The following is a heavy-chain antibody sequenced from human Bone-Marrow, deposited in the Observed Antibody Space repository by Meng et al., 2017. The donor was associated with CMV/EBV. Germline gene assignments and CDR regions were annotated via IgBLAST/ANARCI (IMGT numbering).Heavy chain of an antibody. CDR2: IRSDGSNK. CDR1: GFTFSSYG. J-gene: IGHJ4*02. Sequence: GGSLRLSCAASGFTFSSYGMHWVRQAPGKGLEWVAFIRSDGSNKYYVDSVKGRFTISRDNSKNMLYLQMNSLRVADTAVYSCAKDDSAYFDFRSGYSTPPDYWGQGTLVTVSS. CDR3: AKDDSAYFDFRSGYSTPPDY. V-gene: IGHV3-30*02. D-gene: IGHD3-3*01.